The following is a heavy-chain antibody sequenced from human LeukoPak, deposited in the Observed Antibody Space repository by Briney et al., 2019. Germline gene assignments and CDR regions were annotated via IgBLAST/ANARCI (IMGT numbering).Heavy chain of an antibody. J-gene: IGHJ4*02. CDR1: GGSISSGGHS. CDR2: IYHSGSGST. Sequence: PQTLSLTCTVSGGSISSGGHSWSWIRQPPGKGLEWIGYIYHSGSGSTYYNPSLKSRVTISIDKSKNQFSLKLNSVTAADTAVYYCARRSGTEYYYGSSGYQTYYFDYWGQGTLVTVSS. D-gene: IGHD3-22*01. CDR3: ARRSGTEYYYGSSGYQTYYFDY. V-gene: IGHV4-30-2*01.